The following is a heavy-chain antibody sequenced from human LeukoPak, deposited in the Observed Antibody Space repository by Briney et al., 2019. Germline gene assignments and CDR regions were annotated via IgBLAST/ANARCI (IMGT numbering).Heavy chain of an antibody. CDR2: IYYSGST. CDR1: GGSISSYY. J-gene: IGHJ6*02. V-gene: IGHV4-59*08. Sequence: SETLSLTCTVSGGSISSYYWSWIRQPPAKGLEWIGYIYYSGSTNYNPSLKSRVTISVDTSKNQFSLKLSSVTAADTAVYYCARTAGGDYPFYYYYGMDVWGQGTTVAVSS. CDR3: ARTAGGDYPFYYYYGMDV. D-gene: IGHD2-21*02.